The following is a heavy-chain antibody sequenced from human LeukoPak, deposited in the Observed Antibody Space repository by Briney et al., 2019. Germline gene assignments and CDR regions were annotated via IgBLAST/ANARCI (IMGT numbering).Heavy chain of an antibody. CDR1: EFTLSSYS. J-gene: IGHJ2*01. CDR2: LSSVGGQQ. D-gene: IGHD3-10*01. V-gene: IGHV3-30*04. CDR3: ARALAGAPFDL. Sequence: GGSLRLSCSASEFTLSSYSMHWVRQAPGRGLEWAAVLSSVGGQQYYADSVKGRFTISADTSKSTLYLQMDSLRVGDTALYYCARALAGAPFDLWGRGTVVAVSS.